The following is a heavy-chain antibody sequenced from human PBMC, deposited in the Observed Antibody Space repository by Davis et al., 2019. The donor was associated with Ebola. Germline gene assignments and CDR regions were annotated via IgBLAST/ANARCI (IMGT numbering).Heavy chain of an antibody. CDR2: ISYDGSNK. CDR1: GFTFSSYA. CDR3: AGEGVVIAIDY. V-gene: IGHV3-30-3*01. Sequence: PGGSLRLSCAASGFTFSSYAMHWVRQAPGKGLEWVAVISYDGSNKYYADSVKGRFTISRDNSKNTLYLEMNSLRAEDTAVYYCAGEGVVIAIDYWGQGTLVTVSS. D-gene: IGHD2-21*01. J-gene: IGHJ4*02.